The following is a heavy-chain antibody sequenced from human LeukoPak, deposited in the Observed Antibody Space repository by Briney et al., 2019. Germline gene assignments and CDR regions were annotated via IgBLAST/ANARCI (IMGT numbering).Heavy chain of an antibody. CDR3: ARHGYCSGGSCFSFDP. CDR1: GGSISSGGYS. CDR2: IYHSGST. J-gene: IGHJ5*02. D-gene: IGHD2-15*01. Sequence: PSETLSLTCAVSGGSISSGGYSWSWIRQPPGKGLEWIGYIYHSGSTYYNPSLKSRVTISVDTSKNQFSLKLSSVTAADTAVYYCARHGYCSGGSCFSFDPWGQGTLVTVSS. V-gene: IGHV4-30-2*01.